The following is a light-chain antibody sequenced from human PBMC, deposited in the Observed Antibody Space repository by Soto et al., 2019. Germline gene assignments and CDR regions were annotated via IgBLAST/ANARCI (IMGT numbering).Light chain of an antibody. CDR3: QQYASLPRT. CDR2: ATP. CDR1: QSISATY. J-gene: IGKJ1*01. Sequence: EIVLTQSPGTLSLFPGERATFSCRTSQSISATYLAWYQQKPGQAPRLLIYATPSRATGIPDRFSGSGSRKDFTITISRLEPDDSAVYYCQQYASLPRTFGQGTKVEI. V-gene: IGKV3-20*01.